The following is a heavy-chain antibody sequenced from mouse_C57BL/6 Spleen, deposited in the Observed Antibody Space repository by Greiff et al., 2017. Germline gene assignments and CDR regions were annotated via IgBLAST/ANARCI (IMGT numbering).Heavy chain of an antibody. CDR1: GYSFTGYY. CDR2: INPSTGGT. Sequence: VQLQQSGPELVKPGASVKISCKASGYSFTGYYMNWVKQSPEKSLEWIGEINPSTGGTTYNQKFKAKATLTVDKSSSTAYMQLKSLTSEDSAVXYCARSTTMVTTDYYAMDYWGQGTSVTVSS. CDR3: ARSTTMVTTDYYAMDY. J-gene: IGHJ4*01. V-gene: IGHV1-42*01. D-gene: IGHD2-2*01.